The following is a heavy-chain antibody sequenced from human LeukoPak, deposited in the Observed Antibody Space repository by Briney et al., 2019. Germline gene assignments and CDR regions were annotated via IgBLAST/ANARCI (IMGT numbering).Heavy chain of an antibody. D-gene: IGHD2-2*01. CDR3: ATTGIIGAIVVVPAAMDY. CDR2: FDPEDGET. Sequence: ASVKASCKVSGYTLTELSMHWVRQAPGKGLEWMGGFDPEDGETIYAQKFQGRVTMTEDTSTDTAYMELSSLRSEDTAVYYCATTGIIGAIVVVPAAMDYWGQGTLVTVSS. V-gene: IGHV1-24*01. CDR1: GYTLTELS. J-gene: IGHJ4*02.